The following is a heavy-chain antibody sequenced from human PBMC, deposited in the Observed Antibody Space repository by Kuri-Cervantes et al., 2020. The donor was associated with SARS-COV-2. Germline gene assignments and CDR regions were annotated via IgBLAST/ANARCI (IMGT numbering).Heavy chain of an antibody. Sequence: GGSLRLSCAASGFTFSSYGMHWVRQAPGKGLEWVAVISYDGSNKYYADSVKGRFTISRDNSKNTLYLQMNSLRAEDTAVYYCARDYGERLVVPAAMGWFDPWGQGTLVTVSS. CDR1: GFTFSSYG. CDR3: ARDYGERLVVPAAMGWFDP. CDR2: ISYDGSNK. V-gene: IGHV3-30*03. D-gene: IGHD2-2*01. J-gene: IGHJ5*02.